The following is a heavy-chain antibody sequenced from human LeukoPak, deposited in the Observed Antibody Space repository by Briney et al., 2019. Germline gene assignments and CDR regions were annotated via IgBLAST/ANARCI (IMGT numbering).Heavy chain of an antibody. CDR2: ISGSGRSI. CDR3: ARDRWFDP. J-gene: IGHJ5*02. Sequence: GGSLRLSCAASGFTFISHEMNWVRQAPGKGLEWVSYISGSGRSIYYADSVKGRFTISRDNAKNSLYLQMNSLRAEDTAVYYCARDRWFDPWGQGTLVTVSS. CDR1: GFTFISHE. V-gene: IGHV3-48*03.